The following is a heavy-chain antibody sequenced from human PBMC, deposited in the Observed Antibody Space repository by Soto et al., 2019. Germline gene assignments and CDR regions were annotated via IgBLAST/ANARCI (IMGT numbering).Heavy chain of an antibody. CDR1: GYTFTSYD. J-gene: IGHJ6*02. V-gene: IGHV1-8*01. CDR2: MNPNSGNT. Sequence: QVQLVQSGAEVKKPGASVKVSCKASGYTFTSYDINWVRQATGQGLEWMGWMNPNSGNTGYAQKFQGRVTMTRNTSISTAYMELSSLRAEDTAVYYCARGNYYGGNSGNYYYGMDVWGQGTTVTVSS. D-gene: IGHD2-21*02. CDR3: ARGNYYGGNSGNYYYGMDV.